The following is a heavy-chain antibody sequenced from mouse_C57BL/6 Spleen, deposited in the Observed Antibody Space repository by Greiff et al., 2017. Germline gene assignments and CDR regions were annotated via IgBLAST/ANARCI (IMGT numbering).Heavy chain of an antibody. CDR3: AKNNYYGSSHWYFDV. V-gene: IGHV1-64*01. CDR2: IHPNSGST. Sequence: QVQLQQPGAELVKPGASVKLSCKASGYTFTSYWMHWVKQRPGQGLEWIGMIHPNSGSTNYNEKFKSKATLTVDKSSSTAYMQLSSLTSEDSAVYYCAKNNYYGSSHWYFDVWGTGTTVTVSS. CDR1: GYTFTSYW. D-gene: IGHD1-1*01. J-gene: IGHJ1*03.